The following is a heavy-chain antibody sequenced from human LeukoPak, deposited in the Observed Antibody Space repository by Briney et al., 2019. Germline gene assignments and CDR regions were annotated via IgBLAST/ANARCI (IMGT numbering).Heavy chain of an antibody. CDR2: IYYSGST. CDR1: GGSISSYY. CDR3: ASQDYYYGMDV. V-gene: IGHV4-39*01. Sequence: SETLSLTCTVSGGSISSYYWSWIRQPPGKGLEWIGSIYYSGSTYYNPSLKSRVTISVDTSKNQFSLKLSSVTAADTAVYYCASQDYYYGMDVWGQGTTVTVSS. J-gene: IGHJ6*02.